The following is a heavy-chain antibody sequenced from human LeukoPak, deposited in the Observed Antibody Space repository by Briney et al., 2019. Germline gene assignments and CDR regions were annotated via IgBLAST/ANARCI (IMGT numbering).Heavy chain of an antibody. CDR1: GGSISSGGYY. V-gene: IGHV4-31*03. CDR2: IYSSGST. CDR3: ARGIPLSRFDN. D-gene: IGHD5-18*01. J-gene: IGHJ4*02. Sequence: SQTLSLTCTVSGGSISSGGYYWSWIRQHPGKGLEWIGYIYSSGSTYYNPSLKSRVTISLDTSKNQFSLKLSSVTVADTAVYYCARGIPLSRFDNWGQGTLVTVSS.